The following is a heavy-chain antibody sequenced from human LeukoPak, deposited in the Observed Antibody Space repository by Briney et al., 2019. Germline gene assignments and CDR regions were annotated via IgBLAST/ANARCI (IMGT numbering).Heavy chain of an antibody. V-gene: IGHV1-2*02. CDR3: AKDRENFIPETTFFYNYRLDV. D-gene: IGHD2/OR15-2a*01. Sequence: ASVKLSCKASGYTFTGYYIHWGRQAPGQGLEWMGWINPKSGGTTYAQKFQGRVTITRDTPISTAYMEVSRLGSDETAVYFCAKDRENFIPETTFFYNYRLDVWGQGTTVTVSS. CDR1: GYTFTGYY. J-gene: IGHJ6*02. CDR2: INPKSGGT.